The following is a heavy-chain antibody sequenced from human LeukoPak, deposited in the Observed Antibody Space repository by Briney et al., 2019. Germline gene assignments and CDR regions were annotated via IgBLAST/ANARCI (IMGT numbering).Heavy chain of an antibody. CDR3: ARDGMSYYDSSGYYYPPDAFDI. V-gene: IGHV3-21*01. D-gene: IGHD3-22*01. CDR1: GFTFSSYS. CDR2: ISSSSSYI. Sequence: GGSLRLSCAASGFTFSSYSMNWVRQAPGKGLEWVSSISSSSSYIYYADSVKGRFTISRDNAKNSLYLQMNSLRAEDTAVYYCARDGMSYYDSSGYYYPPDAFDIWGQGTMVTVSS. J-gene: IGHJ3*02.